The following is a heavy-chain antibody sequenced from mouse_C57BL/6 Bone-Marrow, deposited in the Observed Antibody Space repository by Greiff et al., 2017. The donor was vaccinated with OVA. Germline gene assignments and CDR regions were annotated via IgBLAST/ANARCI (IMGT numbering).Heavy chain of an antibody. Sequence: QVHVKQSGAELVKPGASVKLSCKASGYTFTEYTIHWVKQRSGQGLEWIGWFYPGSGSIKYNEKFKDKATLTADKSSSTVYMELSRLTSEDSAVYFCARSPLYDGYYRGFAYWGQGTLVTVSA. CDR3: ARSPLYDGYYRGFAY. CDR1: GYTFTEYT. CDR2: FYPGSGSI. D-gene: IGHD2-3*01. J-gene: IGHJ3*01. V-gene: IGHV1-62-2*01.